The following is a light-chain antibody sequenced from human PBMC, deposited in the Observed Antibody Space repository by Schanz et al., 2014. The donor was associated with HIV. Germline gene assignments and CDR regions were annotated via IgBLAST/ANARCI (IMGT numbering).Light chain of an antibody. V-gene: IGKV1-9*01. CDR2: AAS. CDR1: LGISSY. Sequence: DIQLTQSPSFLSASVGDRVTITCRASLGISSYLAWYQQKPGKAPKLLIYAASTLQSGVPSRFSGSGSGTEFTLTISSLQPEDFATYYCQQYKSYTGTFGQGTKLEI. J-gene: IGKJ2*02. CDR3: QQYKSYTGT.